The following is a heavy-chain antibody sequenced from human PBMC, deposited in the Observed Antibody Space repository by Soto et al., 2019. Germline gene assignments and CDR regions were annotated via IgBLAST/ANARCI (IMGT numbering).Heavy chain of an antibody. CDR3: ARRRTSSSSRGFDP. J-gene: IGHJ5*02. CDR1: CGSIISSSYY. D-gene: IGHD6-6*01. V-gene: IGHV4-39*01. CDR2: IYYSGST. Sequence: SETLSLTCTFSCGSIISSSYYWGWIRQPPGKGLEWIGSIYYSGSTYYNPSLKSRVTISVDTSKNQFSLKLSSVTAADTAVYYCARRRTSSSSRGFDPWGQGTLVTVSS.